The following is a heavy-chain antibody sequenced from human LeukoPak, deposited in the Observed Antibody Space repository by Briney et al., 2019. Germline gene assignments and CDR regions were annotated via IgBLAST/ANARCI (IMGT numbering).Heavy chain of an antibody. D-gene: IGHD2-15*01. CDR3: ARGGIPYPYKGGVGYCSGGSCQHHDY. J-gene: IGHJ4*02. CDR2: MNPNSGNT. Sequence: ASVKVSCKASGYTFTSYDINWVRQATGQGLEWMGWMNPNSGNTGYAQKFQGRVTMTRNTSISTAYMELSSLRSEDTAVYYCARGGIPYPYKGGVGYCSGGSCQHHDYWGQGTLVTVSS. V-gene: IGHV1-8*01. CDR1: GYTFTSYD.